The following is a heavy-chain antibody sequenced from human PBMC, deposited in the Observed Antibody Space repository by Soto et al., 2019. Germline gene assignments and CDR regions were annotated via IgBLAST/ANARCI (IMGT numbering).Heavy chain of an antibody. D-gene: IGHD1-7*01. Sequence: PGESLKISCKASGYSFTNYWIGWVRQMPGKGLEWMGIIYPGDSDTKYSPSFQGQVTISADKSIGTAYLQWSSLKASDTAMYYCARHSGTTAYYYYYVMDFWGQGNKVTVSS. CDR3: ARHSGTTAYYYYYVMDF. CDR2: IYPGDSDT. V-gene: IGHV5-51*01. J-gene: IGHJ6*02. CDR1: GYSFTNYW.